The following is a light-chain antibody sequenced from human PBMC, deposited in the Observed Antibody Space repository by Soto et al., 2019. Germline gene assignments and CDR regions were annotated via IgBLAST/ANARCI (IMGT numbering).Light chain of an antibody. CDR2: AAS. J-gene: IGKJ1*01. CDR3: QQYYSYPRT. CDR1: QGISSY. V-gene: IGKV1-8*01. Sequence: ASRVTQSPSSVSGSRRDRMTLTSRASQGISSYLACYQQKPGKAPKLLIYAASTLQSGVPSRFSGSGTGTDFTLTISCLQSEDFATYYCQQYYSYPRTFGQGTKVDIK.